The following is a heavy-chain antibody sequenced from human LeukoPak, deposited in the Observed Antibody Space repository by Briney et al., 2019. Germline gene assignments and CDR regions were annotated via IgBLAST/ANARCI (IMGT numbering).Heavy chain of an antibody. CDR2: ISSSSSYI. J-gene: IGHJ4*02. CDR1: GVTFSSYS. CDR3: ARSGGVGSSGWYYY. Sequence: GGSLRLSCAASGVTFSSYSMNWVRQAPGKGLEWVSSISSSSSYIYYADSVKGRFTISRDNAKNSLYLQMNSLRAEDTAVYYCARSGGVGSSGWYYYWGQGTLVTVSS. D-gene: IGHD6-19*01. V-gene: IGHV3-21*01.